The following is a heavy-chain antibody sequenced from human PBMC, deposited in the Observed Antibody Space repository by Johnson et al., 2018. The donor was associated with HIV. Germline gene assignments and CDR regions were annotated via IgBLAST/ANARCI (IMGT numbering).Heavy chain of an antibody. CDR2: LKSRADGGTT. Sequence: VQLVESGGGLVKPGGSLRLSCRASGFTFSNAWMNWVRQAPGKGLEWVGRLKSRADGGTTDYAVSVKGRFTISRDNSRNTVFLQMIILRPKDTAMYYCASGVTARAPLLIWGQGTMVTVSS. J-gene: IGHJ3*02. V-gene: IGHV3-15*01. CDR3: ASGVTARAPLLI. CDR1: GFTFSNAW. D-gene: IGHD6-6*01.